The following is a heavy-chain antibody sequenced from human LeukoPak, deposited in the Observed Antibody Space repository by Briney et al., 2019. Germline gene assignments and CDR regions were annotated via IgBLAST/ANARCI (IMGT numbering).Heavy chain of an antibody. Sequence: SETLSLTCAVSGCSISSGYYWGWIRQPPGKGLEWIGSIYHSGSTYYNPSLKSRVTISVDTSKNQFSLKLSSVTAADTAVYYCARMRCSSTSCYTHYYYYYMDVWGKGTTVTVSS. CDR3: ARMRCSSTSCYTHYYYYYMDV. V-gene: IGHV4-38-2*01. CDR1: GCSISSGYY. J-gene: IGHJ6*03. D-gene: IGHD2-2*02. CDR2: IYHSGST.